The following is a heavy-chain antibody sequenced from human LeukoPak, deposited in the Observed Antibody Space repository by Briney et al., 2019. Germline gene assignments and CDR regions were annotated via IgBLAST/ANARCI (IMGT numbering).Heavy chain of an antibody. D-gene: IGHD1-1*01. Sequence: GGSLRLSCAASGFTFSSYEMNWVRQAPGKGLEWVSSISSSSSTIYYADSVKGRFTISRDNAKNSLYLQMNSLRAEDTAVYYCARELERRGSYFDYWGQGTLVTVSS. V-gene: IGHV3-48*01. J-gene: IGHJ4*02. CDR2: ISSSSSTI. CDR1: GFTFSSYE. CDR3: ARELERRGSYFDY.